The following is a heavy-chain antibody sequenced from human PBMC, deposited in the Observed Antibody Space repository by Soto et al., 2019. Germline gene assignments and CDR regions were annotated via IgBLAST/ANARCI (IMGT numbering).Heavy chain of an antibody. CDR2: IIPIFGTA. J-gene: IGHJ4*02. CDR3: NAYYYDSSGYYLAGQVDY. CDR1: GGTFISYA. D-gene: IGHD3-22*01. V-gene: IGHV1-69*13. Sequence: SVKVSCKASGGTFISYAISWVRQAPGQGLEWMGGIIPIFGTANYAQKFQGRVTITADESTSTAYMELSSLRSEDTAVYYCNAYYYDSSGYYLAGQVDYWGQGTLVTVSS.